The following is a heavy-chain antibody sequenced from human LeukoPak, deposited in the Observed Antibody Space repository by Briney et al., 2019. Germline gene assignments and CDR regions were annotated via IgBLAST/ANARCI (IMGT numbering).Heavy chain of an antibody. D-gene: IGHD5-12*01. V-gene: IGHV3-48*04. CDR1: GFSFSIYS. Sequence: GGSLRLSCAASGFSFSIYSMNWVRQAPGEGPEWVSYISGSGDSKYYADSVKGRFTISRDNAKKSLSLQMNSLRAEDTAVYYCARERGNSGYAVDYWGQGTLVTVSS. CDR2: ISGSGDSK. CDR3: ARERGNSGYAVDY. J-gene: IGHJ4*02.